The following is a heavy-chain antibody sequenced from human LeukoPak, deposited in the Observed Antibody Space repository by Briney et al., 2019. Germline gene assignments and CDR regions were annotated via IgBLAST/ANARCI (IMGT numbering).Heavy chain of an antibody. J-gene: IGHJ6*03. CDR1: EYTFTGYY. CDR2: INPNSGGT. V-gene: IGHV1-2*02. CDR3: ARGSYYDFWSGYYTVYYYYMDV. D-gene: IGHD3-3*01. Sequence: ASVKVSCKASEYTFTGYYMHWVRQAPGQGLEWMGWINPNSGGTNYAQKFQGRVTMTRDTSISTAYMELSRLRSDDTAVYYCARGSYYDFWSGYYTVYYYYMDVWGKGTTVTVSS.